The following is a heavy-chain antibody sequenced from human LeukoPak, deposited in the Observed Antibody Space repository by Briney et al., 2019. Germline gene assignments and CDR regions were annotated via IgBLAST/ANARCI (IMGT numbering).Heavy chain of an antibody. Sequence: SEALSPTCAGHGGALSGYFWSWIRQPPGKGPELIGEINHSGSTNYNPSLKSRVTISVDTSKNQFSLKLSSVTAADTAVYYCASWGPYYYGSGSYYSLFDYWGQGTLVTVSS. CDR1: GGALSGYF. D-gene: IGHD3-10*01. J-gene: IGHJ4*02. V-gene: IGHV4-34*01. CDR3: ASWGPYYYGSGSYYSLFDY. CDR2: INHSGST.